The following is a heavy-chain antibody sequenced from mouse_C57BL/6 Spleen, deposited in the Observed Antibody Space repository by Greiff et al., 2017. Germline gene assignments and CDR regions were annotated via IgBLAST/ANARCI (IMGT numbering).Heavy chain of an antibody. D-gene: IGHD1-1*02. CDR3: ARGSMVKGYFDV. CDR1: GYAFSSSW. Sequence: QVQLKQSGPELVKPGASVKISCKASGYAFSSSWMNWVKQRPGKGLEWIGRIYPGDGDTNYNGKFKGKATLTADKSSSTAYMQLSSLTSEDSAVYCCARGSMVKGYFDVWGTGTTGTVSS. V-gene: IGHV1-82*01. J-gene: IGHJ1*03. CDR2: IYPGDGDT.